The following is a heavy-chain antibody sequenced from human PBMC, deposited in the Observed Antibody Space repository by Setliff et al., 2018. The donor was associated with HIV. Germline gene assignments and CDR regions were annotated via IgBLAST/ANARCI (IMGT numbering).Heavy chain of an antibody. CDR2: IYQTGNT. D-gene: IGHD3-22*01. V-gene: IGHV4-38-2*02. CDR1: SYSISSGYY. Sequence: PSETLSLTCSVSSYSISSGYYWGWIRQPPGKGLEWVATIYQTGNTYYSPSLKSRVTVSMDMSRNQFSVKLNSATAADTAVYYCARQAWHYDRDGYFIDYWGQGMLVTVSS. J-gene: IGHJ4*02. CDR3: ARQAWHYDRDGYFIDY.